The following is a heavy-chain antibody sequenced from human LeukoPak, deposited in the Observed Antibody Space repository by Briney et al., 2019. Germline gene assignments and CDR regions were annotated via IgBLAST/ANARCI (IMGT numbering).Heavy chain of an antibody. V-gene: IGHV3-23*01. CDR3: ARDGYTSDAFDI. CDR1: GFTFSSYG. D-gene: IGHD5-24*01. CDR2: ISGSGGTT. Sequence: GGSLRLSCAASGFTFSSYGMSWVRQAPGKGLEWVSAISGSGGTTYYADSVRGRFIISRDKSKNTLYLQMNSLKVEDTAIYYCARDGYTSDAFDIWGQGTMVTVSS. J-gene: IGHJ3*02.